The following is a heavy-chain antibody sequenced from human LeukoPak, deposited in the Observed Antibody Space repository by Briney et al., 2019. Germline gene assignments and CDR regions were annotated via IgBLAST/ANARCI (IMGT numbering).Heavy chain of an antibody. D-gene: IGHD2-21*01. Sequence: PGRSLSPARAASGSTFGRNVTHSVRHAPSEGLERGALISYDGNNKFYAYAVKGRITISRDNSRNTLYLQMNSPSGEDAAVYSCARGSIPTGPYYYFYYKDVWGRGTAVTVSS. V-gene: IGHV3-30*01. CDR2: ISYDGNNK. CDR3: ARGSIPTGPYYYFYYKDV. J-gene: IGHJ6*03. CDR1: GSTFGRNV.